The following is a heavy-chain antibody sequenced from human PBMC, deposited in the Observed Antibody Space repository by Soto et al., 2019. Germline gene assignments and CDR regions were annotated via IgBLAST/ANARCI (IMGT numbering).Heavy chain of an antibody. V-gene: IGHV4-30-4*01. Sequence: PSETLSLTCTVSGGSISSGDYYWSWIRQPPGKGLEWIGYIYYSGSTYYNPSLKSRVTISVDTSKNQFSLKLSSVTAADTAVYYCARGRLRRPRFDYWGQGTLVTVSS. CDR1: GGSISSGDYY. CDR3: ARGRLRRPRFDY. CDR2: IYYSGST. D-gene: IGHD4-17*01. J-gene: IGHJ4*02.